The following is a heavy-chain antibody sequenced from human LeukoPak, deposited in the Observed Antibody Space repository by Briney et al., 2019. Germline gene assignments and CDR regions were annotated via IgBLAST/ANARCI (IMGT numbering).Heavy chain of an antibody. D-gene: IGHD4-23*01. J-gene: IGHJ4*02. V-gene: IGHV1-69*04. CDR1: GGTFSSYA. CDR3: ARDTAPDYGGNSGPYFDY. CDR2: IIPIFGIA. Sequence: GSSVKVSCKASGGTFSSYAISWVRQAPGQGLEWMGRIIPIFGIANYAQKFQGRVTNTADKSTSTAYMELSSLRSEDTAVYYCARDTAPDYGGNSGPYFDYWGQGTLVTVSS.